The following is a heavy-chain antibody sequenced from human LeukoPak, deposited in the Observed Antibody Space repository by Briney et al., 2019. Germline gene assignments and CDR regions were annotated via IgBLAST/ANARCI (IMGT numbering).Heavy chain of an antibody. D-gene: IGHD1-14*01. CDR1: GHTFTTYY. J-gene: IGHJ5*02. CDR2: INPSGDGT. Sequence: ASVKVSCKASGHTFTTYYVHLVRQAPGQGLEWMGVINPSGDGTNYPQRFQGRVTLTRGTSTSTDYMELTSLRSEDTAMYYCAKETPNTGWFDPWGQGTLVTVSS. CDR3: AKETPNTGWFDP. V-gene: IGHV1-46*01.